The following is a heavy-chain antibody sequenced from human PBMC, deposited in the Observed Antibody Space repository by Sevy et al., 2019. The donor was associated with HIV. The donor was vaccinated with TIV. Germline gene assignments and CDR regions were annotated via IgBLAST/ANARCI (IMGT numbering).Heavy chain of an antibody. J-gene: IGHJ4*02. Sequence: GESLKISCAASGFTFSSYGMHWVRQAPGKGLEWVAVIWYDGSNEYYADSVKGRFTISRDNSKNTLYLQMNSLRVEDTAVYYCARDPIRFGDPKNYFDYWGQGTLVTVSS. CDR1: GFTFSSYG. V-gene: IGHV3-33*01. CDR3: ARDPIRFGDPKNYFDY. CDR2: IWYDGSNE. D-gene: IGHD3-10*01.